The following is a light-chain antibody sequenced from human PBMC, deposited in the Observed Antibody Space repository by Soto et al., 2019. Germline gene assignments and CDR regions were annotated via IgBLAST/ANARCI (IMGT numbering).Light chain of an antibody. J-gene: IGKJ4*01. Sequence: EIVLTQSPATLSLSPGERATLSCRANQTVSTYLAWYQQKPGQAPRLLIYDTSNRATGIPARFSGSGSGTDFTLTISSLEPEDCAVYYCQHRSNWPLNVGGGTKVEIK. CDR2: DTS. CDR1: QTVSTY. V-gene: IGKV3-11*01. CDR3: QHRSNWPLN.